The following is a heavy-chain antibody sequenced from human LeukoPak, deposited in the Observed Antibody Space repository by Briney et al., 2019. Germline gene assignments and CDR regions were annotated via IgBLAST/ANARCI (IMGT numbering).Heavy chain of an antibody. V-gene: IGHV3-33*01. CDR3: AREGDSRWGELSP. J-gene: IGHJ1*01. CDR2: IWYDGSEQ. Sequence: GRSLRLSCAASGFTFSTYAIHWVRQAPGKGLEWVAVIWYDGSEQYCADSVKGRFIISRDNSKSTSDLQMNSLRAEDTAVYYCAREGDSRWGELSPWGQGTLVTVSA. CDR1: GFTFSTYA. D-gene: IGHD3-16*02.